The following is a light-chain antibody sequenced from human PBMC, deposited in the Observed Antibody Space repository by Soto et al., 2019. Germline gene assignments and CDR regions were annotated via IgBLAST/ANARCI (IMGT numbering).Light chain of an antibody. CDR2: YDT. J-gene: IGLJ2*01. CDR1: NIGSKS. CDR3: QVWDNSCDHPV. Sequence: SYELTQPPSVSVAPGKTATITCGGTNIGSKSVHWYRQKPGQAPVLVIYYDTDRPSGIPERFSGSNSGNTATLTISRVEAGDEAASYCQVWDNSCDHPVFGGVTTLTVL. V-gene: IGLV3-21*04.